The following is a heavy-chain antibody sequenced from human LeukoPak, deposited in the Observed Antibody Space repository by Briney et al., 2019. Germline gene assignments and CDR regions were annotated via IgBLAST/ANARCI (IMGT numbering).Heavy chain of an antibody. CDR3: ANMQLVKGVFEI. D-gene: IGHD6-13*01. J-gene: IGHJ3*02. Sequence: GWSLRLSCAASGFTFSSFAMSWVRQAPGKGLDWVSAISGGSDNTYYADSVRGRFTISRDNSKNTLDLHMSSLTADDTAVYYCANMQLVKGVFEIWGQGTRVTVSS. CDR1: GFTFSSFA. CDR2: ISGGSDNT. V-gene: IGHV3-23*01.